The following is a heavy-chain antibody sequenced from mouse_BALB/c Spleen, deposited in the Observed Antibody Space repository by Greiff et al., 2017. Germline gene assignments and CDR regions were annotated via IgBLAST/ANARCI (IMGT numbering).Heavy chain of an antibody. V-gene: IGHV5-17*02. CDR3: ARLDGNYGGFAY. Sequence: EVQLVESGGGLVQPGGSRKLSCAASGFTFSSFGMHWVRQAPEKGLEWVAYISSGRSTIYYADTVKGRFTISRDNPKNTLFLQMTSLRSEDTAMYYCARLDGNYGGFAYWGQGTLVTVSA. D-gene: IGHD2-1*01. J-gene: IGHJ3*01. CDR2: ISSGRSTI. CDR1: GFTFSSFG.